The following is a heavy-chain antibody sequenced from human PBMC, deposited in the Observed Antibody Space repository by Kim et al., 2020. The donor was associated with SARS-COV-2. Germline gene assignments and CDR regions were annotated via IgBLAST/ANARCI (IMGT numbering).Heavy chain of an antibody. Sequence: GGSLRLSCAASGFTFSDYYMSWIRQAPGKGLEWVSYISSSSSYTNYADSVKGRFTISRDNAKNSLYLQMNSLRAEDTAVYYCARDTDSSSWTSYYYYYGMDVWGQGTTVTVSS. V-gene: IGHV3-11*06. CDR2: ISSSSSYT. D-gene: IGHD6-13*01. CDR1: GFTFSDYY. CDR3: ARDTDSSSWTSYYYYYGMDV. J-gene: IGHJ6*02.